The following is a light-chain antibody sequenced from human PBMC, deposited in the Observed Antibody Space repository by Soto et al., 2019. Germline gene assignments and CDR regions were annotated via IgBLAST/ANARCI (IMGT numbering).Light chain of an antibody. CDR2: GNS. Sequence: QSVLTQPPSVSGAPGQRVTISCTGSSSNIGAGYDVHWYQQLPGTAPKLLIYGNSNRPSGVPDRFSGSKSGTSASLAITGLRAEDEADYYCQSYDSRLSKVFGTGTKLTVL. CDR3: QSYDSRLSKV. J-gene: IGLJ1*01. V-gene: IGLV1-40*01. CDR1: SSNIGAGYD.